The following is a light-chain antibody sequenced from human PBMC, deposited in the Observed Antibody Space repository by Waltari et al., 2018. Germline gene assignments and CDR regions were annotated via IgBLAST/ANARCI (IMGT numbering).Light chain of an antibody. J-gene: IGLJ2*01. CDR2: YDT. V-gene: IGLV3-21*04. CDR3: QVWDSSRHHVI. Sequence: MLTQPPSVSVAPGQTARITCGVADIGERRVHWCQQRPGQAPVSVIYYDTDRPSGIPDRFSGSHSGDTATLIISRVEAGDEADYYCQVWDSSRHHVIFGGGTRLTVL. CDR1: DIGERR.